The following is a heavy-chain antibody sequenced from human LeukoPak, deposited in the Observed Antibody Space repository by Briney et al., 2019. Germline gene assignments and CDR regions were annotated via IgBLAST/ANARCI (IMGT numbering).Heavy chain of an antibody. Sequence: PSETLPLTCTVSGASIKNYFWIWVRQPPGERLEWIGRIYTSGSTNYNPSLRSRVTIAVDMSKNQFSLKLSSVSAADTAVYYCARDDRARMTATLDYWGQGILVTVSS. CDR2: IYTSGST. V-gene: IGHV4-4*07. D-gene: IGHD2-21*02. CDR1: GASIKNYF. CDR3: ARDDRARMTATLDY. J-gene: IGHJ4*02.